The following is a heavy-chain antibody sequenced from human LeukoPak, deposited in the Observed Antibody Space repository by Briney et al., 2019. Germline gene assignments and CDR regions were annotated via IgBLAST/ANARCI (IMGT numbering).Heavy chain of an antibody. D-gene: IGHD1-14*01. Sequence: GGSLRLSCAASGFTFDDYGMSWVRQAPGKGLEWVSGINWNGGSTGYADSVKGRFTISRDNAKNSLYLQMNSLRAEDTALYYCARDPRTGAYYYFDYWGQGTLVTVSS. CDR2: INWNGGST. J-gene: IGHJ4*02. V-gene: IGHV3-20*04. CDR3: ARDPRTGAYYYFDY. CDR1: GFTFDDYG.